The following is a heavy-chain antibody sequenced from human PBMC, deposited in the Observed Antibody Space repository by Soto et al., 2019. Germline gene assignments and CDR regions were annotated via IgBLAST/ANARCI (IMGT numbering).Heavy chain of an antibody. J-gene: IGHJ4*02. CDR3: ARAVAVPADFDY. V-gene: IGHV1-3*05. Sequence: QVQLVQSGAEEKKPGASVKVSCKASGYTFTGYAMHWVRQAPGQRLEWMAWINAGNGKTKYSQKFQGRVTITRDTSASTAYMELSSLRSEDTAVYYCARAVAVPADFDYWGKGTLVTVSS. CDR1: GYTFTGYA. D-gene: IGHD6-19*01. CDR2: INAGNGKT.